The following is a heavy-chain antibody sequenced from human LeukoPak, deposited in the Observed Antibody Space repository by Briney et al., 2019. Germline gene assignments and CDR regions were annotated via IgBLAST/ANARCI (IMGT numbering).Heavy chain of an antibody. CDR2: IYYSGIT. Sequence: PSETLSLTCTVSGDSISSSSYYWGWIRPPPGKGLEWIASIYYSGITYYNPSLESRVTISVDTSKNQFSLKLNFVTAADTAVFYCARQWGYSGHYGFDSWGQGTLVTVSS. CDR1: GDSISSSSYY. V-gene: IGHV4-39*01. J-gene: IGHJ4*02. CDR3: ARQWGYSGHYGFDS. D-gene: IGHD5-12*01.